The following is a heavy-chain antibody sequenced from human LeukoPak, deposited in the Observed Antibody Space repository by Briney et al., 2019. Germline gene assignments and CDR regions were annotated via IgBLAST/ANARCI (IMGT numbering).Heavy chain of an antibody. J-gene: IGHJ4*02. V-gene: IGHV4-34*01. CDR2: INHSGST. D-gene: IGHD3-10*01. Sequence: SETMSLTCAVYGGSFSGYYWSWIRQPPGKGLEWIGEINHSGSTNYNPSLKSRVTISVDTSKNQFSLKLSSVTAADTAVYYCARGRDLLWFGELPPKGFDYWGQGTLVTVSS. CDR1: GGSFSGYY. CDR3: ARGRDLLWFGELPPKGFDY.